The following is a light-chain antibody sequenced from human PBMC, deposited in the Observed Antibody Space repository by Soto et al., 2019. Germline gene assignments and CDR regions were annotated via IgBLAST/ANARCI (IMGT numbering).Light chain of an antibody. Sequence: ENVLTQSPGTLSLSPGERAALSCRATQSVFSNYIAWYQQKPGQSPRLLIYGASARATGISDRFSGSGSGTDFLLTISRLEPEDSAVYYCQHYAYSHPITFGQGTRLEIK. CDR2: GAS. J-gene: IGKJ5*01. CDR3: QHYAYSHPIT. CDR1: QSVFSNY. V-gene: IGKV3-20*01.